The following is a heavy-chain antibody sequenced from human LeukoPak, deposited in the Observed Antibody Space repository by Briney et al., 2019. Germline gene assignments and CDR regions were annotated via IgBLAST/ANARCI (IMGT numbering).Heavy chain of an antibody. D-gene: IGHD6-13*01. Sequence: GGSLKISCKGSGYIFTSYWIGWVRQMPGKGQEWRGIIYPGDSDTRYSPSFQGQVTISADKSISTAYLQWSSLKASDTAMYYCASAASGHAFDIWGQGTMVTVSS. CDR1: GYIFTSYW. J-gene: IGHJ3*02. CDR3: ASAASGHAFDI. CDR2: IYPGDSDT. V-gene: IGHV5-51*01.